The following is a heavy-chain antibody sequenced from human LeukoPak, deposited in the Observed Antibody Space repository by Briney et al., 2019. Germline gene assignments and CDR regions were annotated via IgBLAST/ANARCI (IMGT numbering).Heavy chain of an antibody. CDR3: AREFYGGQPAY. J-gene: IGHJ4*02. CDR2: LYTNGRT. Sequence: SSETLSLTCTVSGGSIKDSDWSWIRQPAGKGLEWIGRLYTNGRTNYNPSPKSRVTMSRDTSKNQFSLKLTSVTAADTAVYYCAREFYGGQPAYWGQGTPVTVSS. CDR1: GGSIKDSD. V-gene: IGHV4-4*07. D-gene: IGHD4-23*01.